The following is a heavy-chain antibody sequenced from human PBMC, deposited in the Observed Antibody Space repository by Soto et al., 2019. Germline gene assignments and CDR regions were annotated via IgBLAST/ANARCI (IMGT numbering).Heavy chain of an antibody. V-gene: IGHV3-23*01. Sequence: LRLSCAASGFTFSSYAMSWVRQAPGKGLEWVSAISGSGGSTYYADSVKGRFTISRDNSKNTLYLQMNSLRAEDTAVYYCAKAGDYLGTRLDYWGQGTLVTVSS. CDR1: GFTFSSYA. J-gene: IGHJ4*02. CDR3: AKAGDYLGTRLDY. CDR2: ISGSGGST. D-gene: IGHD4-17*01.